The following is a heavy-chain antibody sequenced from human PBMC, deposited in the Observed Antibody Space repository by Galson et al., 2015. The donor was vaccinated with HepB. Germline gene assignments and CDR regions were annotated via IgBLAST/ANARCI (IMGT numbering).Heavy chain of an antibody. CDR3: AKEGEEVGATPSVFY. D-gene: IGHD1-26*01. V-gene: IGHV3-30*18. CDR1: GFTFSSYG. Sequence: SLRLSCAASGFTFSSYGMHWVRQAPGKGLEWVAVISYDGSNKYYADSVKGRFTISRDNSKNTLYLQMNSLRAEDTAVYYCAKEGEEVGATPSVFYWGQGTLVTVSS. J-gene: IGHJ4*02. CDR2: ISYDGSNK.